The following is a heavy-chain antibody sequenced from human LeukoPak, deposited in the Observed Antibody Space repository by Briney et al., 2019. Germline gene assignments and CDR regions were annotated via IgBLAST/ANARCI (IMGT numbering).Heavy chain of an antibody. V-gene: IGHV3-48*01. CDR2: ISSSSSTI. D-gene: IGHD4-11*01. CDR1: GFTFSSYS. J-gene: IGHJ4*02. Sequence: GGSLRLSCAASGFTFSSYSMNWVRQAPGKGLEWVSYISSSSSTIYYADSVKGRFTISRDNAKNSLYLQMNSLRAEDTAVYYCARDPPATTVTTSGAYFDYWGQGTLVTVSS. CDR3: ARDPPATTVTTSGAYFDY.